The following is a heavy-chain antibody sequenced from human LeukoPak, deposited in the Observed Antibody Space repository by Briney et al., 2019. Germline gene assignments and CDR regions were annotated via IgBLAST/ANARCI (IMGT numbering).Heavy chain of an antibody. CDR3: ARDLGPDVLRFLEGGCVDY. CDR1: GGSFSGYS. Sequence: SETLSLTCTVYGGSFSGYSWSWIRQPPGKGLEWIGEINHSGNVNYNPSLQSRVTILVDTPRNQFSLKLNSVTAADTAVYYCARDLGPDVLRFLEGGCVDYWGQGTLVTVSS. J-gene: IGHJ4*02. CDR2: INHSGNV. V-gene: IGHV4-34*01. D-gene: IGHD3-3*01.